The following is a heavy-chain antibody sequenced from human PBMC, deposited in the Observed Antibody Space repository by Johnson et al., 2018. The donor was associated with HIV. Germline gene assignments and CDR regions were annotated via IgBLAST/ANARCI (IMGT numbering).Heavy chain of an antibody. Sequence: QVQLVVSGGGVVQPGTSLRLSCAASGFTFSSYAMHWVRQAPGKGLAWVAFIRYDESNLYYADSVKGRFIISRDNSKNTLYVQMNMLRPEDTAAYFCAKGRSGGSGAFDIWGQGTVVTVSS. CDR3: AKGRSGGSGAFDI. CDR1: GFTFSSYA. V-gene: IGHV3-30*02. D-gene: IGHD3-10*01. J-gene: IGHJ3*02. CDR2: IRYDESNL.